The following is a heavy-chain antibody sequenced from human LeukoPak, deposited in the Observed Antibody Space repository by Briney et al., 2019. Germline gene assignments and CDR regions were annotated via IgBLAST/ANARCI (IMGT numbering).Heavy chain of an antibody. CDR2: IFGSGGSP. V-gene: IGHV3-23*01. D-gene: IGHD5-18*01. J-gene: IGHJ4*02. CDR3: GKTTVGYSSGQKPAWPVDY. Sequence: GGFLRLSCEASGFTFGSHAMYWVRQAPGKGLEWVAGIFGSGGSPHYADPVKGRFTTSRDNSRNTVYLQINSLRAEDTAVYYCGKTTVGYSSGQKPAWPVDYWGQGTLVTVSS. CDR1: GFTFGSHA.